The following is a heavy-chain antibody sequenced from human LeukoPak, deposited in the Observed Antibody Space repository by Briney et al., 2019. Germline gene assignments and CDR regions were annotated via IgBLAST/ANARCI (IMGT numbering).Heavy chain of an antibody. V-gene: IGHV3-21*01. CDR2: ISSSSSYI. D-gene: IGHD3-10*01. J-gene: IGHJ4*02. CDR1: GFTFNSYS. Sequence: TGGSLRLSCAASGFTFNSYSMNWVRQAPGKGLEWVSSISSSSSYIYYADSVKGRFTISRDNAKNSLYLQMNSLRAEDTAVYYCARGRYHGGFDYWGQGTLVTVSS. CDR3: ARGRYHGGFDY.